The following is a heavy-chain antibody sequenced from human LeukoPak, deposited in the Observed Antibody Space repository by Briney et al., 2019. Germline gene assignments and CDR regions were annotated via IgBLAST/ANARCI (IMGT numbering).Heavy chain of an antibody. D-gene: IGHD2-15*01. V-gene: IGHV3-21*01. CDR3: ARGSEGYCSGGGCYYGMDV. CDR2: ISSSSSYI. CDR1: VFSVSNYY. Sequence: GGSLRLSCVASVFSVSNYYMSWVRQAPGKGLECVSYISSSSSYIYYADSVKGRFTISRDNAEHSLYLQMNSLRAEDTAVYYCARGSEGYCSGGGCYYGMDVWGQGPTVTVSS. J-gene: IGHJ6*01.